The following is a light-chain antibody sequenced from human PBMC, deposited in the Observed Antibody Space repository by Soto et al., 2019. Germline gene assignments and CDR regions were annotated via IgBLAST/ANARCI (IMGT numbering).Light chain of an antibody. Sequence: EIVLTQSPGTLSLSPGERATLSCRSSQSVTNDDVAWYQRKPGQAPRLLIYGTSYRATDIPRRFSGSGSGTDFTLTITRLEPEDFAVYYCQQYGSSHPTFGQGTKVEIK. V-gene: IGKV3-20*01. J-gene: IGKJ1*01. CDR1: QSVTNDD. CDR2: GTS. CDR3: QQYGSSHPT.